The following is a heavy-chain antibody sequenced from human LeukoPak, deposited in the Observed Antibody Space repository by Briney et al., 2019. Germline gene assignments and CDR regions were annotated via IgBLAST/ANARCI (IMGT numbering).Heavy chain of an antibody. Sequence: GGSLRLSCAASGFTFSHYWMSWVRQAPGKGLEWVANIKPDGSEKYYVDSVKGRFTISRDNAKNSLHLQMNSLRAEDTAVYYCATERNWALGDWGQGTLVTVSS. J-gene: IGHJ4*02. V-gene: IGHV3-7*01. D-gene: IGHD7-27*01. CDR2: IKPDGSEK. CDR1: GFTFSHYW. CDR3: ATERNWALGD.